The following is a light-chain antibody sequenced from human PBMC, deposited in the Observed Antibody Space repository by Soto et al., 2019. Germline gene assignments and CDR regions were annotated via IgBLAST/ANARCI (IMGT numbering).Light chain of an antibody. J-gene: IGKJ2*01. Sequence: DIQMTQSPSTLSASVGDRVTITCRASQTIGSLLAWYQQKAGRPPKLLIYKASTLESGVPSRFSGSRSGTEFTLTISSLQPDDFATYYCQHYNSYPPMYTFGQGTKLEI. CDR1: QTIGSL. CDR2: KAS. V-gene: IGKV1-5*03. CDR3: QHYNSYPPMYT.